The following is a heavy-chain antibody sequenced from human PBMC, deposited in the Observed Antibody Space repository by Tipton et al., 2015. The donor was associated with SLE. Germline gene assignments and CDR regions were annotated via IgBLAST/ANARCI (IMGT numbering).Heavy chain of an antibody. Sequence: QVQLVQSGAEVKPSETLSLSCDVFGGSLSDYYWTWIRQSPGKGLEWIGEINHIGGTTYSPPLESRLTISVDTSEKQISLRLHSVTAADTAVYYCARTRFTAIQGLRWFDHWGQGTLVTVSS. CDR3: ARTRFTAIQGLRWFDH. CDR2: INHIGGT. V-gene: IGHV4-34*01. D-gene: IGHD3/OR15-3a*01. CDR1: GGSLSDYY. J-gene: IGHJ5*02.